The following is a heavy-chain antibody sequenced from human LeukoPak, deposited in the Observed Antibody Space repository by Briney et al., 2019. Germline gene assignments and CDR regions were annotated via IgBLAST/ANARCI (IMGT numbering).Heavy chain of an antibody. CDR1: GGSISTDNYY. CDR2: IYTSGST. Sequence: SETLSLTCTVSGGSISTDNYYWSWIRQPAGKGLEWIGHIYTSGSTIYNPSLKSRVTISIDTSENQFSLKLSSVTAADTAVYYCAYYYDSSGFYPEMSWGQGILVTVSS. J-gene: IGHJ4*02. V-gene: IGHV4-61*09. CDR3: AYYYDSSGFYPEMS. D-gene: IGHD3-22*01.